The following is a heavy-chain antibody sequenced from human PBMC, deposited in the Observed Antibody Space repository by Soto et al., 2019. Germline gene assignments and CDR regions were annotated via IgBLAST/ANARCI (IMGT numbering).Heavy chain of an antibody. V-gene: IGHV4-59*01. Sequence: SETLSLTCTVSGGSISSYYWSWIRQPPGKGLEWIGYIYYSGSTNYNPSLKSRVTISVDTSKNQFSLKLSSVTAADTAVYYCARDKGWGCYDYWGQGTLVTVSS. CDR2: IYYSGST. CDR3: ARDKGWGCYDY. J-gene: IGHJ4*02. CDR1: GGSISSYY. D-gene: IGHD7-27*01.